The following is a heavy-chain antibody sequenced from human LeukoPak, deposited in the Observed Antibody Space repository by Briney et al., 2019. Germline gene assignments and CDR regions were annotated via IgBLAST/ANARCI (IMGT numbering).Heavy chain of an antibody. CDR1: GFTFTGSA. CDR3: AADLSLYYYDSSGPLDY. J-gene: IGHJ4*02. CDR2: IVVGSGNT. D-gene: IGHD3-22*01. V-gene: IGHV1-58*02. Sequence: SVKVSCKASGFTFTGSAMQWVRQARGQRLEWIGWIVVGSGNTNYAQKFQERVTITRDMSTSTAYMELSSLRSEDTAVYYCAADLSLYYYDSSGPLDYWGQGTLVTVSS.